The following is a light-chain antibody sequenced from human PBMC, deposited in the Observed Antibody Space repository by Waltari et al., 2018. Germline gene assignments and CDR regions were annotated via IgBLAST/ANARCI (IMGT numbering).Light chain of an antibody. Sequence: DIQLTQSPSLLSTSVGDRVTIPCRASQGISSYLAWYQQKPGKVPKLLIYAASTLQSGVPSRFSGRGFGTEFTLTISSLQPEDFATYYCQQVDSYPFTFGPVTKVDL. CDR3: QQVDSYPFT. CDR1: QGISSY. CDR2: AAS. J-gene: IGKJ3*01. V-gene: IGKV1-9*01.